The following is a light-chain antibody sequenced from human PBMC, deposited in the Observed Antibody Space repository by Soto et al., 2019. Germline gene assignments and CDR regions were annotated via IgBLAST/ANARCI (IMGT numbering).Light chain of an antibody. CDR2: DAS. Sequence: EIVLTQSPATLSLSPGERATLSCRASQSLSSYLAWYQQKPGQAPRLLMYDASSRATGIPARFSGSGSGTDFTLTISSLEPEDVAVYYCQQRSNWPPTFGQGTKVEIK. CDR1: QSLSSY. CDR3: QQRSNWPPT. V-gene: IGKV3-11*01. J-gene: IGKJ1*01.